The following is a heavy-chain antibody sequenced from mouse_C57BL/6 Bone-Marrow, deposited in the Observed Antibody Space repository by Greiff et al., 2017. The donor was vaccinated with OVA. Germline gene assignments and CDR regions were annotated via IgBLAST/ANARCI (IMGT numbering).Heavy chain of an antibody. CDR2: IYPGDGDT. CDR3: ARPITKVVAGTDYAMDY. Sequence: VQLQQSGAELVKPGASVKISCKASGYAFSSYWMNWVKQRPGKGLEWIGQIYPGDGDTNYNGKFKGKATLTADKSSSTAYMQLSSLTSEDSAVYFCARPITKVVAGTDYAMDYWGQGTSVTVSS. J-gene: IGHJ4*01. D-gene: IGHD1-1*01. CDR1: GYAFSSYW. V-gene: IGHV1-80*01.